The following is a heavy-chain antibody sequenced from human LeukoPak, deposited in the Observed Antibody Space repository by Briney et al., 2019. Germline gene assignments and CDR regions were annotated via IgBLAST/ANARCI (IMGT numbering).Heavy chain of an antibody. Sequence: SETLSLTCTVSGGSISSSSYYWGWIRQPPGKGLEWIGEINHSGSTNYNPSLKSRVTISVDTSKNQFSLILSSVTAADTAVYYCARRCSSWFCYYYMDVWGKGTTVTISS. CDR3: ARRCSSWFCYYYMDV. V-gene: IGHV4-39*07. D-gene: IGHD6-13*01. CDR2: INHSGST. CDR1: GGSISSSSYY. J-gene: IGHJ6*03.